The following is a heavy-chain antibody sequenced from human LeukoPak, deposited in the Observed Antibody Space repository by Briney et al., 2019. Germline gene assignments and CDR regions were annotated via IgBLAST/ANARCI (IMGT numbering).Heavy chain of an antibody. CDR3: ARAPGKSYYYYYYGMDV. D-gene: IGHD1-1*01. CDR2: IIPIFGTA. V-gene: IGHV1-69*06. J-gene: IGHJ6*02. Sequence: SVKVSCKASGGTLSTYAFSWVRQAPGHGLEWLGGIIPIFGTAIYAQKFQGRITISADKSTSTAYMEVNRLRSEDTAVYYCARAPGKSYYYYYYGMDVWGQGTTVTVSS. CDR1: GGTLSTYA.